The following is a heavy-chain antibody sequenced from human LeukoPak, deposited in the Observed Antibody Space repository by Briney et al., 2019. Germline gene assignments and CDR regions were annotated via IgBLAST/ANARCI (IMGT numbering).Heavy chain of an antibody. V-gene: IGHV3-48*02. CDR2: ISSSSSTI. CDR1: GFTFSSYS. CDR3: ARRGYCSSTSCYTPVWHFDY. Sequence: GGSLRLSCAASGFTFSSYSMNWVRQAPGKGLEWVSYISSSSSTIYYADSVKGQFTISRDNAKNSLYLQMNSLRDEDTAVYYCARRGYCSSTSCYTPVWHFDYWGQGTLVTVSS. J-gene: IGHJ4*02. D-gene: IGHD2-2*02.